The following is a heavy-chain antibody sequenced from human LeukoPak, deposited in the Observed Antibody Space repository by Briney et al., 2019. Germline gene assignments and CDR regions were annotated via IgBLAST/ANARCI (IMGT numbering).Heavy chain of an antibody. CDR1: GYTFTCYY. D-gene: IGHD3-10*01. Sequence: GASVKVSCKASGYTFTCYYMHWVRQAPGQGLEWMGWINPNSGGTNYAQKFQGRVTMTRDTSISTAYMELSRLRSDDTAVYYCARDSGERGSESYLIAYWGQGTLVTVSS. CDR2: INPNSGGT. CDR3: ARDSGERGSESYLIAY. J-gene: IGHJ4*02. V-gene: IGHV1-2*02.